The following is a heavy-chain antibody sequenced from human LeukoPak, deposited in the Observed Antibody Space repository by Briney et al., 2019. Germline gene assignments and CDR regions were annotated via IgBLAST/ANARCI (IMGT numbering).Heavy chain of an antibody. J-gene: IGHJ4*02. D-gene: IGHD6-19*01. CDR2: IRYDGGNK. V-gene: IGHV3-30*02. CDR3: ASRSQIAVAADY. Sequence: GGSLRLSCAASGFTFSNYAMHWVRQAPGKGLEWVAFIRYDGGNKYYADSVKGRFTISRDNAKNSLYLQMNSLRAEDTAVYYCASRSQIAVAADYWGQGTLVTVSS. CDR1: GFTFSNYA.